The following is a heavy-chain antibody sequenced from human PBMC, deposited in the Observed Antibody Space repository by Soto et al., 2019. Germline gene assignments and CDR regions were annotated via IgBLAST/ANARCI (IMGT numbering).Heavy chain of an antibody. V-gene: IGHV4-61*01. CDR3: ARHVYDFWSGYHYYYGMDV. Sequence: SETLSLSCTVSGGSVSSGSYYWSWIRQPPGKGLEWIGYIYYSGSTNYNPSLKSRVTISVDTSKNQFSLKLSSVTTADTAVYYCARHVYDFWSGYHYYYGMDVWGQGTTVTVSS. CDR1: GGSVSSGSYY. J-gene: IGHJ6*02. CDR2: IYYSGST. D-gene: IGHD3-3*01.